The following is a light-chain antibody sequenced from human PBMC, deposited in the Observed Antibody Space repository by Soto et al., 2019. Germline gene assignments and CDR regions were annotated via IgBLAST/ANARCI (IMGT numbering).Light chain of an antibody. Sequence: EIVLTQSPGTLSLSPGQRATLSCRASQRLSASDIAWYQQKPGQAPKFLIYGVSSRATGIPDRFSGSGSGTDFTLTISRLEPEDFVVYHCQQYGSSPLITFGQGTRLEI. CDR2: GVS. V-gene: IGKV3-20*01. J-gene: IGKJ5*01. CDR1: QRLSASD. CDR3: QQYGSSPLIT.